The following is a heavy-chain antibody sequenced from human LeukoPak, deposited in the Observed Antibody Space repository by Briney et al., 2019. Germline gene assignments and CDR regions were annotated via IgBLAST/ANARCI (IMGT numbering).Heavy chain of an antibody. D-gene: IGHD3-22*01. J-gene: IGHJ4*02. CDR2: ISSSSSSYI. Sequence: GGSLRLSCAASGFTFSSYSMNWVRQAPGKGLEWVSSISSSSSSYIYYADSVKGRFTISRDNTKNSLYLQMNSLRAEDTAVYYCARVGYDSSGYYVQWGQGTLVTVSS. CDR3: ARVGYDSSGYYVQ. CDR1: GFTFSSYS. V-gene: IGHV3-21*01.